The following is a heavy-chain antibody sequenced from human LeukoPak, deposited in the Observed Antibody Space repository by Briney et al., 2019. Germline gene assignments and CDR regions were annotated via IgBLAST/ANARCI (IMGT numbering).Heavy chain of an antibody. J-gene: IGHJ3*02. V-gene: IGHV3-53*01. D-gene: IGHD2-8*01. CDR1: GFTVSSNY. CDR3: ARDLGLYPI. CDR2: IYSGGSI. Sequence: PGGSLRLSCAASGFTVSSNYMSWVRQAPGKGLEWVSVIYSGGSIYYADSVKGRFTISRDNSKNTLYLHMNSLRPEDTVVYYCARDLGLYPIWGQGTMVTVSS.